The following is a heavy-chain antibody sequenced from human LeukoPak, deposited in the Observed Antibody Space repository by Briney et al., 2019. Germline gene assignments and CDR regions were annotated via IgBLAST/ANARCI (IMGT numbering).Heavy chain of an antibody. V-gene: IGHV3-11*01. CDR2: ISSSGSTK. Sequence: GGSLRLSCAASGFTFSDYYMTWIRQAPGKGLECVSYISSSGSTKYYADSVKGRFTISRDNAKNSLYLQMNSLRAEDTAVYSCVRARGSYSFDYWGQGTLVTVSS. CDR1: GFTFSDYY. J-gene: IGHJ4*02. CDR3: VRARGSYSFDY. D-gene: IGHD1-26*01.